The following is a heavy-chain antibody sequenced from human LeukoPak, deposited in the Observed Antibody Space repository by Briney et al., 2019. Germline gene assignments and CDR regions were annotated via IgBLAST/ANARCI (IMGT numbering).Heavy chain of an antibody. D-gene: IGHD2-2*01. CDR2: IYYSGST. J-gene: IGHJ4*02. Sequence: SETLSLTCTVSGGSISSYYWSWIRQPPGKGLEWIGYIYYSGSTNYNPSLKSRVTISVDTSKNQLSLKLSSVTAADTAVYYCASSSSSTSCYEDWGQGTLVTVSS. V-gene: IGHV4-59*12. CDR3: ASSSSSTSCYED. CDR1: GGSISSYY.